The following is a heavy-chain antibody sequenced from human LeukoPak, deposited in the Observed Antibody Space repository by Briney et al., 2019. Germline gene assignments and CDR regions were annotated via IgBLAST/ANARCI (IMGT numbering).Heavy chain of an antibody. V-gene: IGHV3-33*08. D-gene: IGHD3-22*01. CDR2: IWYDGSNK. CDR1: GFTFTNYG. Sequence: GGSLRLSCAASGFTFTNYGMHWVRQAPGKGLEWVAVIWYDGSNKYYADSVKGRFTISRDNSKNTLYLQMNSLRAEDTAVYYCARGSYYDSSGYYVWGQGTLVTVSS. CDR3: ARGSYYDSSGYYV. J-gene: IGHJ4*02.